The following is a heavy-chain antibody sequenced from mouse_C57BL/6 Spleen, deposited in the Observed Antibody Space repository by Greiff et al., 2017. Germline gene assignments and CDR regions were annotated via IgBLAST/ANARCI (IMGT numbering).Heavy chain of an antibody. CDR3: ARSFITTVVDY. Sequence: VKLQQPGAELVKPGASVKLSCKASGYTFTSYWMHWVKQRPGQGLEWIGMIPPNSGSTNYNEKFKSKATLTVDKSSSTAYMQLSSLTSEDSAVYYCARSFITTVVDYWGQGTTLTVSS. J-gene: IGHJ2*01. CDR2: IPPNSGST. V-gene: IGHV1-64*01. D-gene: IGHD1-1*01. CDR1: GYTFTSYW.